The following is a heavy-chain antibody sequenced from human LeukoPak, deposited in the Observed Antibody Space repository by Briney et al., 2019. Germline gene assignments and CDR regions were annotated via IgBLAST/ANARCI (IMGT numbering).Heavy chain of an antibody. CDR1: GGSISSNSYY. CDR3: ARGMGYSGYAGYYYYMDV. V-gene: IGHV4-39*07. CDR2: IYYSGST. J-gene: IGHJ6*03. D-gene: IGHD5-12*01. Sequence: SETLSLTCAVSGGSISSNSYYWGWIRQPPGKGLEWIGSIYYSGSTYYDPSLKSRVTISVDTSKNQFSLKLSSVTAADTAVYYCARGMGYSGYAGYYYYMDVRGKGTTVTVSS.